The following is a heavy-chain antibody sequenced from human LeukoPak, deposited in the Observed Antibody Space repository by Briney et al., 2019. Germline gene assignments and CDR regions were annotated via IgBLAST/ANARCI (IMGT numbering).Heavy chain of an antibody. Sequence: ASETLSLTCTVSGGSISSSSYYWGWIRQPPGKGMEWLGSIYYSGSTYYIPSLKSRVTISVDTSKNQFSLKLSSVTAADTAVYYCARLRGSYDILTGYSYYFDYWGQGTLVTVSS. CDR3: ARLRGSYDILTGYSYYFDY. CDR1: GGSISSSSYY. D-gene: IGHD3-9*01. V-gene: IGHV4-39*01. J-gene: IGHJ4*02. CDR2: IYYSGST.